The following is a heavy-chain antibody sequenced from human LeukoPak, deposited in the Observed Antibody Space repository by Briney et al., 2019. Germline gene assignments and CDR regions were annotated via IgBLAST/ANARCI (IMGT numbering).Heavy chain of an antibody. CDR1: GGSISSSSYY. Sequence: SETLSLTCTVSGGSISSSSYYWGWLRQPPGKGLEWIGSIYYSGSTYYNPSLKSRVTISVDTSKNQFSLKLSSVTAADTAVYYCARRPWVEEGFDYWGQGTLVTVSS. V-gene: IGHV4-39*01. CDR2: IYYSGST. D-gene: IGHD5-24*01. J-gene: IGHJ4*02. CDR3: ARRPWVEEGFDY.